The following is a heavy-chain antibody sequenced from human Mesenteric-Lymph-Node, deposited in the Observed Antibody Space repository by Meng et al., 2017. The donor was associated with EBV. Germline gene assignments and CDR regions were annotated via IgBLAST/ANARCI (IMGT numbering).Heavy chain of an antibody. V-gene: IGHV4-31*03. CDR3: ATNDNYRNDY. D-gene: IGHD5-24*01. CDR1: GGSISSGNYY. Sequence: QLQGSGPGLVKPSETLSLTCTVAGGSISSGNYYWNWIRQHPGKGLEWIGYIYYTGHTYYNPSLRSRVTISIDTSKNQFSLSLHSVTAADTAVYYCATNDNYRNDYWGQGTLVTVSS. CDR2: IYYTGHT. J-gene: IGHJ4*02.